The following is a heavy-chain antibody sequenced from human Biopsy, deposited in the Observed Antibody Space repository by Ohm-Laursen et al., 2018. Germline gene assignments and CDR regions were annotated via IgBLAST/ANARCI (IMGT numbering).Heavy chain of an antibody. Sequence: GSSVKVSCKASGYTFAGYYLHWVRQAPVQGLEWLGGNIPILGTGNYAQKFQDRVTVAADTSTSTATMELRSLRSDDTAVYYCATKLTGYFHHWGQGTLVIVSS. CDR1: GYTFAGYY. D-gene: IGHD3-9*01. CDR3: ATKLTGYFHH. CDR2: NIPILGTG. J-gene: IGHJ1*01. V-gene: IGHV1-69*06.